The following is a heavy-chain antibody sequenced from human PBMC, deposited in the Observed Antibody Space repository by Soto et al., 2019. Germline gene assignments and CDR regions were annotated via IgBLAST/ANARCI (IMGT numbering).Heavy chain of an antibody. D-gene: IGHD4-17*01. CDR2: ITSSGSAI. J-gene: IGHJ5*02. Sequence: GGSLRLSCEASGFTFSSYSMNWVRQAPGKGLQWVSFITSSGSAIYYADSVMGRFTISRDNAKNTLFLQMNSLRGEDTAVYYCAKYPFYGDPKGGFGPWGQEPRVPVSA. CDR3: AKYPFYGDPKGGFGP. V-gene: IGHV3-48*01. CDR1: GFTFSSYS.